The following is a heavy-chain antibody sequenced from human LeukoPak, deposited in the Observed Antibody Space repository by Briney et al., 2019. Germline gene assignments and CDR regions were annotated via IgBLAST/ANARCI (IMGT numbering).Heavy chain of an antibody. D-gene: IGHD2-2*01. CDR3: ARDQYYQLLL. V-gene: IGHV3-74*03. CDR1: GFTFRGYW. CDR2: INGDGSSA. Sequence: GGSLRLSCAGSGFTFRGYWIHWVRQVPGKGLVWVSRINGDGSSATYADSVKGRFTISRDDAKNTVYLQMNNLRAEDTAVYYCARDQYYQLLLWGQGSQVTVSP. J-gene: IGHJ4*02.